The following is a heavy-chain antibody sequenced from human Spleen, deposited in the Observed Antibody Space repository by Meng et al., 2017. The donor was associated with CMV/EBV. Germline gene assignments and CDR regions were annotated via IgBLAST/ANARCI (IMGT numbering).Heavy chain of an antibody. J-gene: IGHJ4*02. Sequence: LSCADSGFTFSGDWMHWVRQDPGKGLVWVSRSNGDGSSATYADSVKGRFTISRDNAKNTLCLQMNSLRAEDTAVYYCARESNDWINKWGQGTLVTVSS. CDR1: GFTFSGDW. V-gene: IGHV3-74*01. CDR2: SNGDGSSA. D-gene: IGHD1/OR15-1a*01. CDR3: ARESNDWINK.